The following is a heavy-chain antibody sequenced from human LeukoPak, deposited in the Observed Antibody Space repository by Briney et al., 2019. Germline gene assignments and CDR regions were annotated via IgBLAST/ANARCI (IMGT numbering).Heavy chain of an antibody. J-gene: IGHJ1*01. Sequence: SETLSLTCSVSGGSISSSSHYWDWIRQPPGEGLEWIGSIYYSGSTYYNPSLKSRVTISVDTSKNQFSLKLISVTAADTAAYYCAQDRFSFVHWGQGTLVTVSS. V-gene: IGHV4-39*07. CDR2: IYYSGST. CDR1: GGSISSSSHY. D-gene: IGHD2-2*01. CDR3: AQDRFSFVH.